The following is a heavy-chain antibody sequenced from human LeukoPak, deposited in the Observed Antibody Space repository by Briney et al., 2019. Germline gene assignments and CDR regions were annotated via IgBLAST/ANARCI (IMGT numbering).Heavy chain of an antibody. Sequence: GGSLRLSCAAPGFTFSSYEMNWVRQAPGKGLEWVSYISSSGSTIYYADSVKGRFTISRDNAKNSLYLQMNSLRAEDTAVYYCARDCGGGSCYGPYDAFDIWGQGTMVTVSS. V-gene: IGHV3-48*03. CDR1: GFTFSSYE. CDR2: ISSSGSTI. CDR3: ARDCGGGSCYGPYDAFDI. D-gene: IGHD2-15*01. J-gene: IGHJ3*02.